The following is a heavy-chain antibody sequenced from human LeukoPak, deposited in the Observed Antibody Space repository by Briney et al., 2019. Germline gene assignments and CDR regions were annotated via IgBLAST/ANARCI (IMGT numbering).Heavy chain of an antibody. CDR3: ARGGTMVRGERPYNWFDP. CDR1: GYTFTSYD. CDR2: MNPNSGNT. J-gene: IGHJ5*02. D-gene: IGHD3-10*01. Sequence: ASVSVSCKASGYTFTSYDINWVRQAPGQGLEWMGWMNPNSGNTGYAQKFQGRVTITRNTSISTAYMELSSLRSEDTAVYYCARGGTMVRGERPYNWFDPWGQGTLVTVSS. V-gene: IGHV1-8*03.